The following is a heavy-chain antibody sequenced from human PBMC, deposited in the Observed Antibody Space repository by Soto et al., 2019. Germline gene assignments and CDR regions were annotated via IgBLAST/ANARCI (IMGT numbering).Heavy chain of an antibody. J-gene: IGHJ6*02. D-gene: IGHD2-2*01. Sequence: GGSLRLSCAASGFTFSSYAMHWVRQAPGKGLEWVAVISYDGSNKYYADSVKGRFTISRDNSKNTLYLQMNSLRAEDTAVYYCARDQVYCSSTSCYPNYYYYYGMDVWGQGTTVTVSS. V-gene: IGHV3-30-3*01. CDR1: GFTFSSYA. CDR3: ARDQVYCSSTSCYPNYYYYYGMDV. CDR2: ISYDGSNK.